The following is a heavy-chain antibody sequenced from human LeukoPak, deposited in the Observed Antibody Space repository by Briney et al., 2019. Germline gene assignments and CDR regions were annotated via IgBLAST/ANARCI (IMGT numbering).Heavy chain of an antibody. D-gene: IGHD6-19*01. Sequence: SETLSLTCTVSGGSISSYYWSWIRQPPGKGLEWIGYIYYSGSTNYNPSLKSRVTISVDTSKNQFSLKLSSVTAADTAVYYCARVRYSSGWYWGDFDYWGQGTLVTLSS. CDR1: GGSISSYY. CDR2: IYYSGST. J-gene: IGHJ4*02. V-gene: IGHV4-59*01. CDR3: ARVRYSSGWYWGDFDY.